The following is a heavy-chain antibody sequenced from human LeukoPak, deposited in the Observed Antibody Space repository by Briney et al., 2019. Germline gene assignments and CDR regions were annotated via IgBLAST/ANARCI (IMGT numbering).Heavy chain of an antibody. CDR2: ISAYNGNT. CDR3: ARSGYYDSSGYQFDY. Sequence: GASVKVSCXASGYTFTSYGISWVRQAPGQGLEWMGWISAYNGNTNYAQKLQGRVTIITDTSTSTAYMELRSLRSDDTAVYYCARSGYYDSSGYQFDYWGQGTLVTVSS. V-gene: IGHV1-18*01. D-gene: IGHD3-22*01. CDR1: GYTFTSYG. J-gene: IGHJ4*02.